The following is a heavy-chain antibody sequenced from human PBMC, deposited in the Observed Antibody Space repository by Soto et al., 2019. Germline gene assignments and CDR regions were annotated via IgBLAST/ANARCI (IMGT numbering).Heavy chain of an antibody. D-gene: IGHD6-19*01. CDR3: AREAVDTQGLGYGMDV. J-gene: IGHJ6*02. CDR1: GFTVDTYA. Sequence: EVQVSESGGGLVQPGGSLRLSCAASGFTVDTYAMNWVRQAPGKGLEWVAGISESGEGRSYAGSVTGRFTLSKETSKNILYLQMSAIRADDMAIYYCAREAVDTQGLGYGMDVWGQGTTVIVSS. CDR2: ISESGEGR. V-gene: IGHV3-23*01.